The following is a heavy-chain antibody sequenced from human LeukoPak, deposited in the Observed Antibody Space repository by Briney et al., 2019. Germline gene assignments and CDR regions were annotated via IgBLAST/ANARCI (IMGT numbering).Heavy chain of an antibody. J-gene: IGHJ6*02. CDR3: ARVGQTYYDFWSGYYGMDV. D-gene: IGHD3-3*01. CDR2: ISAYNGNT. V-gene: IGHV1-18*01. CDR1: GYTFTSYG. Sequence: GASVKVSCKASGYTFTSYGISWVRQAPRQGLEWMGWISAYNGNTNYAQKLQGRVTMTTDTSTSTAYMELRSLRSDDTAVYYCARVGQTYYDFWSGYYGMDVWGQGTTVTVSS.